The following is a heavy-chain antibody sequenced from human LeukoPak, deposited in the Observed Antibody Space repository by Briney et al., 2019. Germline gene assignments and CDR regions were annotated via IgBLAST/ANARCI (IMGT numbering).Heavy chain of an antibody. J-gene: IGHJ3*02. CDR2: ISAYNGNT. CDR1: GYTFTSYG. V-gene: IGHV1-18*01. CDR3: VQVAVAGTVGAFDI. Sequence: GASVKVSCKASGYTFTSYGISWVRQAPGQGLEWMGWISAYNGNTNYAQKLQGRATMTTDTSTSTAYMELRSLRSDDTAVYYCVQVAVAGTVGAFDIWGQGTMVTVSS. D-gene: IGHD6-19*01.